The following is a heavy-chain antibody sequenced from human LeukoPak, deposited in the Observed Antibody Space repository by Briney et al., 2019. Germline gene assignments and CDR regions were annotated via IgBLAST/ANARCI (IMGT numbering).Heavy chain of an antibody. CDR2: IYSGGST. CDR3: ARSSAPLQVGDFDY. J-gene: IGHJ4*02. D-gene: IGHD1-26*01. V-gene: IGHV3-66*01. Sequence: GGSLRLPCAASGFTFSGYYMSWVRQAPGKGLEWVSVIYSGGSTYYADSVKGRLTISRDNSKNTLYLQMNSLRAEDTAVYYCARSSAPLQVGDFDYWGQGTLVTVSS. CDR1: GFTFSGYY.